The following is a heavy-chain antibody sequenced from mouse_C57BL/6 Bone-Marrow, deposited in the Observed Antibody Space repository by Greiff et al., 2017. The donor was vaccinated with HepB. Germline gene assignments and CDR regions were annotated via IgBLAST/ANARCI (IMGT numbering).Heavy chain of an antibody. CDR1: GFTFSSYA. D-gene: IGHD1-1*01. J-gene: IGHJ2*01. Sequence: EVQLMESGGGLVKPGGSLKLSCAASGFTFSSYAMSWVRQTPEKRLEWVATISDGGSYTYYPDNVKGRFTISRDNAKNNLYLQMSHLKSEDTAMYYCARDLLPYFDYWGQGTTLTVSS. CDR2: ISDGGSYT. CDR3: ARDLLPYFDY. V-gene: IGHV5-4*01.